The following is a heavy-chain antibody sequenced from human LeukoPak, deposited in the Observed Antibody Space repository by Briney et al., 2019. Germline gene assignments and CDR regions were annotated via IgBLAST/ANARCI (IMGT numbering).Heavy chain of an antibody. J-gene: IGHJ1*01. CDR3: ARDRDYSPTWILQH. D-gene: IGHD2-15*01. CDR2: ISSSSTI. V-gene: IGHV3-48*02. CDR1: GFTVSSNH. Sequence: GGSLRLSCAVSGFTVSSNHMSWVRQAPGKGLEWVSYISSSSTIYYADSVKGRFTISRDNAKNSLYLQMNSLRDEDTAVYYCARDRDYSPTWILQHWGQGTLVTVSS.